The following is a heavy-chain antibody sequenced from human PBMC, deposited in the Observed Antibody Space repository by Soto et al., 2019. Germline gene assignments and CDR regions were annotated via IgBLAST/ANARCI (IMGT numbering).Heavy chain of an antibody. CDR1: GYTFTSYD. Sequence: ASVKVSCKASGYTFTSYDMHWVRQAPGQGLEWMGIINPSGGSTSYAQKFQGRVTMTRDTSTSTVYMELSSLRSEDTAVYYCARMPRYCSGGSCYEDAFDIGGKGTMVTVSS. D-gene: IGHD2-15*01. J-gene: IGHJ3*02. CDR2: INPSGGST. V-gene: IGHV1-46*01. CDR3: ARMPRYCSGGSCYEDAFDI.